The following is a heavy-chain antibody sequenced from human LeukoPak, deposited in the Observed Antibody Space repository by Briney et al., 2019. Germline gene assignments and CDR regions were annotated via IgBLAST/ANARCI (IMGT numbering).Heavy chain of an antibody. CDR2: ISQSGNS. CDR1: GDSLSSSTCN. V-gene: IGHV4-30-2*01. J-gene: IGHJ4*02. CDR3: ARDQVDYDIPDHFDY. D-gene: IGHD3-22*01. Sequence: SETLSLTCKVSGDSLSSSTCNWSWIRQPPGKGLEWIGYISQSGNSYFTPSLKSRATISVDRSKNHFSLTLISVTAADTAVYYCARDQVDYDIPDHFDYWGKGTLVAVSS.